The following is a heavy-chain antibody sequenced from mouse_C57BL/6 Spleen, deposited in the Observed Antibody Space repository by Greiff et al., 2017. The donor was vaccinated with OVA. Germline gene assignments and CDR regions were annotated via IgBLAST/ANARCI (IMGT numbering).Heavy chain of an antibody. D-gene: IGHD2-14*01. Sequence: EVQLVESGGGLVKPGGSLKLSCAASGFTFSDYGMHWVRQAPEKGLEWVAYISSGSSTIYYADTVKGRFTLSRDNAKNTLFLQMTSLRSEDTAMYYCARSIGTTFADWGQVTLVTVSA. CDR1: GFTFSDYG. J-gene: IGHJ3*01. CDR3: ARSIGTTFAD. CDR2: ISSGSSTI. V-gene: IGHV5-17*01.